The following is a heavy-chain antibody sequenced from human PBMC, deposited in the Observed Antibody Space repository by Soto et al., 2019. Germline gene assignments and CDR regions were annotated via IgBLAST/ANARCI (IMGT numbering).Heavy chain of an antibody. CDR3: ARSCISTSCWDFDY. CDR2: INAGNGNT. CDR1: GYTFTSYA. D-gene: IGHD2-2*01. J-gene: IGHJ4*02. V-gene: IGHV1-3*01. Sequence: GASVKVSCKASGYTFTSYAMHWVRQAPGQRLEWMGWINAGNGNTKNSQKFQGRVTITRDTSASTAYMEMSSLRSEDTAVYYCARSCISTSCWDFDYWGQGTLVTVSS.